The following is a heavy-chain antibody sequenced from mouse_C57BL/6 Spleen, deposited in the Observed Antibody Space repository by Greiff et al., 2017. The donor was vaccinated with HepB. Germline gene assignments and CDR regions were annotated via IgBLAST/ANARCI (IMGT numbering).Heavy chain of an antibody. CDR1: GFTFSDYY. CDR3: ARDASYYGSSSPWYFDV. CDR2: INYDGSST. D-gene: IGHD1-1*01. V-gene: IGHV5-16*01. Sequence: EVKLMESEGGLVQPGSSMKLSCTASGFTFSDYYMAWVRQVPEKGLEWVANINYDGSSTYYLDSLKSRFIISRDNAKNILYLQMSSLKSEDTATYYCARDASYYGSSSPWYFDVWGTGTTVTVSS. J-gene: IGHJ1*03.